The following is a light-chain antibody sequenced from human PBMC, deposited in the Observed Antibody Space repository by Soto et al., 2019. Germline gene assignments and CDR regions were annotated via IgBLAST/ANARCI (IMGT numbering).Light chain of an antibody. CDR2: DVT. J-gene: IGLJ1*01. CDR3: CSYAGSYCYV. CDR1: TSDVGGYNY. Sequence: QSALTQPRSVSWSPGQSVAISCTGTTSDVGGYNYVSWYQQHPSKAPKLMIYDVTKRPSGVPDRFSGSKSGNTASLTISGLQAEDEADYYCCSYAGSYCYVFGTGTKVTVL. V-gene: IGLV2-11*01.